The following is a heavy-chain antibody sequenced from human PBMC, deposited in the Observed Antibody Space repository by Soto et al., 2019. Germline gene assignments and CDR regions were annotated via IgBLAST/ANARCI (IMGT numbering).Heavy chain of an antibody. J-gene: IGHJ6*02. D-gene: IGHD3-10*01. Sequence: VASVKVSCKASGGTFSSYAISWVRQAPGQGLEWMGGIIPIFGTANYAQKFQGRVTITADESTSTAYMELSSLRSEDTAVYYCARDRGAFDPARHYYYGMDVWGQGTTVTVSS. CDR1: GGTFSSYA. CDR2: IIPIFGTA. CDR3: ARDRGAFDPARHYYYGMDV. V-gene: IGHV1-69*13.